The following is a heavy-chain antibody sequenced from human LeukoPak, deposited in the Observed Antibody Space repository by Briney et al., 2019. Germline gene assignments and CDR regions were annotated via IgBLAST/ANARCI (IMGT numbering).Heavy chain of an antibody. Sequence: SVKVSCKASGGTFSSYTICWVRQAPGQGLEWMGGIIPIFDIANYAQRFQGRVTITTDESTNTAYMELSSLRSEDTAVYYCARAVSVVPAAHFYMDVWGKGTTVTVSS. CDR2: IIPIFDIA. V-gene: IGHV1-69*05. CDR3: ARAVSVVPAAHFYMDV. J-gene: IGHJ6*03. CDR1: GGTFSSYT. D-gene: IGHD2-2*01.